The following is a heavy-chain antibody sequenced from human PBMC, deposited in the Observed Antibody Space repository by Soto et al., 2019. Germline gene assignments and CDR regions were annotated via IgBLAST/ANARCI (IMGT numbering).Heavy chain of an antibody. CDR1: GFTFTNYW. J-gene: IGHJ6*02. Sequence: EVQLVESGEGLVQPGGSLRLSCAASGFTFTNYWMHWDRQVPGKGLVWVSRINSDGSHTTYADSVKGRFTISRDNAQNTLFLQMNSLRAEDTAVYYCARSGTSNSGMDVWGRGTTVTVSS. D-gene: IGHD1-7*01. V-gene: IGHV3-74*01. CDR3: ARSGTSNSGMDV. CDR2: INSDGSHT.